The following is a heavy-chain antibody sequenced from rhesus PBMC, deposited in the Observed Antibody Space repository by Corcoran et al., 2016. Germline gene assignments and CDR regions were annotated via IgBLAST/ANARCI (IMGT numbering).Heavy chain of an antibody. CDR3: ARVGAVAGPFFDY. D-gene: IGHD6-37*01. CDR2: IKNKAEGGTA. Sequence: EVQLVESGGGLAQPGGPRRLSCAASGFTFRNYRMSWVRQAPGRGADWVCRIKNKAEGGTAACAESVKGRFTISRDDSKNTLYLQMNSLKTEDTAVYYCARVGAVAGPFFDYWGQGVLVTVSS. CDR1: GFTFRNYR. V-gene: IGHV3-16*02. J-gene: IGHJ4*01.